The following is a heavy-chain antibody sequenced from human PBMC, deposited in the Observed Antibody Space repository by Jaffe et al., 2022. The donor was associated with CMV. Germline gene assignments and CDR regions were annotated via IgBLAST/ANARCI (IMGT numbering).Heavy chain of an antibody. CDR2: IYYSGST. CDR1: GGSINYSNYY. Sequence: QLQLQESGPGLVKPSETLSLTCTVSGGSINYSNYYWGWIRQPPGKGLEWIGSIYYSGSTSYNPSLKSRVTISVDTSENQFSLRLSSVTAADTSVYYCARQAPPRGYSYGYFNSWGQGTLVSVSS. CDR3: ARQAPPRGYSYGYFNS. V-gene: IGHV4-39*01. J-gene: IGHJ5*01. D-gene: IGHD5-18*01.